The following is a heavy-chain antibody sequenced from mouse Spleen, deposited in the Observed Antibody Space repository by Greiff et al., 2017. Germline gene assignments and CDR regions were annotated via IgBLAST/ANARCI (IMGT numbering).Heavy chain of an antibody. CDR2: ISSGGSYT. CDR3: ARPHYYGSSGGYWYFDV. Sequence: EVKVVESGGDLVKPGGSLKLSCAASGFTFSSYGMSWVRQTPDKRLEWVATISSGGSYTYYPDSVKGRFTISRDNAKNTLYLQMSSLKSEDTAMYYCARPHYYGSSGGYWYFDVWGAGTTVTVSS. V-gene: IGHV5-6*01. J-gene: IGHJ1*01. D-gene: IGHD1-1*01. CDR1: GFTFSSYG.